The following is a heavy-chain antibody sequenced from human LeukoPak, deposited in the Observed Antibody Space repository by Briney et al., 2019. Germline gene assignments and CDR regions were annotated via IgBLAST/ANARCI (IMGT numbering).Heavy chain of an antibody. D-gene: IGHD3-10*01. J-gene: IGHJ4*02. V-gene: IGHV1-2*02. CDR3: ARDGPAQMVDFDY. CDR2: IYPNNGAT. Sequence: ASVKVSCKASGYTFSGTGWYLYWLRQAPGQGLECMGWIYPNNGATAYAQKFQGRVAMTRDTSITTAYMELSRLRPDDTTVYYCARDGPAQMVDFDYWGQGTLVTVSS. CDR1: GYTFSGTGWY.